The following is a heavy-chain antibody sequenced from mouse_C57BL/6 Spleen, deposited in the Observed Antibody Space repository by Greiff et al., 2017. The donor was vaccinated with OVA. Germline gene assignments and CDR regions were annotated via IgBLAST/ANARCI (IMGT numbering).Heavy chain of an antibody. J-gene: IGHJ3*01. Sequence: VKLQESGAELVRPGASVTLSCKASGYTFTDYEMHWVKQTPVHGLEWIGAIDPETGGTAYNQKFKGKAILTADKSSSTAYMELRSLTSEDSAVYYCTIDGYYAYWGQGTLVTVSA. CDR2: IDPETGGT. CDR1: GYTFTDYE. V-gene: IGHV1-15*01. CDR3: TIDGYYAY. D-gene: IGHD2-3*01.